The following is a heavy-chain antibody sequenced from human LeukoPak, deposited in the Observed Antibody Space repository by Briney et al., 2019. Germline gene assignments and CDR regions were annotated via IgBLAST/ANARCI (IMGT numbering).Heavy chain of an antibody. J-gene: IGHJ4*02. CDR2: IYHSGST. CDR1: GGSFSGYY. D-gene: IGHD3-22*01. CDR3: ARVPHYYDSSGYYSGGY. Sequence: SETLSLTCAVYGGSFSGYYWGWIRQPPGKGLEWIGSIYHSGSTYYNPSLKSRVTISVDTSKNQFSLKLSSVTAADTAVYYCARVPHYYDSSGYYSGGYWGQGTLVTVSS. V-gene: IGHV4-38-2*01.